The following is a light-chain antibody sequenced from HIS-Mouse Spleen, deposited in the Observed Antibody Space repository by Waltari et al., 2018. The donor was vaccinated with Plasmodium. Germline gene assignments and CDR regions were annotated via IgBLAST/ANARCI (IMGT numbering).Light chain of an antibody. CDR1: SSDVGSYNL. V-gene: IGLV2-23*03. CDR3: CSYAGSSTFVV. J-gene: IGLJ2*01. CDR2: EGS. Sequence: QSALTQPASVSGSPGQSITISCPGTSSDVGSYNLFPWYQQHPGTAPKLMIYEGSNRPSGVSNRFSGSKSGNTASLTISGLQAEDEADYYCCSYAGSSTFVVFGGGTKLTVL.